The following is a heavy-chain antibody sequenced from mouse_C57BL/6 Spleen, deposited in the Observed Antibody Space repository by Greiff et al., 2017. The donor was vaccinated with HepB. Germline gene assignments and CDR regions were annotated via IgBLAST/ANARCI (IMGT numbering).Heavy chain of an antibody. CDR1: GYTFTDYE. J-gene: IGHJ1*03. D-gene: IGHD5-5*01. CDR2: IDPETGGT. CDR3: ATTFPYWYFDV. V-gene: IGHV1-15*01. Sequence: VQLVESGAELVRPGASVTLSCKASGYTFTDYEMHWVKQTPMHGLEWIGAIDPETGGTAYNQKFKGKAILTADKSSSTAYMELRSLTSEDSAVYYCATTFPYWYFDVWGTGTTVTVSS.